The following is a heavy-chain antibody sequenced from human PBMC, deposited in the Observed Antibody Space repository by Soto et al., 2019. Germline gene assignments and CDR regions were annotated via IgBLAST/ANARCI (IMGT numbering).Heavy chain of an antibody. V-gene: IGHV4-59*08. J-gene: IGHJ5*02. Sequence: SETLSLTCTVSGGSISSYYWSWIRQPPGKGLEWIGYIYYSGSTNYNPSLKSRVTISVDTSKNQFSLKLSSVTAADTAVYYCARHFGYDSSGYYRNGFAPGGQGTLFTSPQ. D-gene: IGHD3-22*01. CDR1: GGSISSYY. CDR2: IYYSGST. CDR3: ARHFGYDSSGYYRNGFAP.